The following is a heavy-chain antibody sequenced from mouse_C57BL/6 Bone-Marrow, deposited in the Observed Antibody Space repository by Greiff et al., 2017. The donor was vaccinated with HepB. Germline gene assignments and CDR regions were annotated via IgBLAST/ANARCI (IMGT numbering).Heavy chain of an antibody. Sequence: QVQLKQSGAELARPGASVKLSCKASGYTFTSYGISWVKQRTGQGLEWIGEIYPRSGNTYYNEKFKGKATLTADKSSSTAYMELRSLTSEDSAVYFCARAGSTMITHYYAMDYWGQGTSVTVSS. CDR1: GYTFTSYG. V-gene: IGHV1-81*01. CDR2: IYPRSGNT. D-gene: IGHD2-4*01. J-gene: IGHJ4*01. CDR3: ARAGSTMITHYYAMDY.